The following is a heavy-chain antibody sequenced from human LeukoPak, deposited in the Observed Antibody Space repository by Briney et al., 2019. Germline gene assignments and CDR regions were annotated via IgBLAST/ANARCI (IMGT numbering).Heavy chain of an antibody. D-gene: IGHD5-18*01. J-gene: IGHJ4*02. V-gene: IGHV3-48*03. CDR3: ARVGTWTQLWLDY. CDR1: GFTFSSYE. CDR2: ISSSGSTI. Sequence: GGSLRLSCAASGFTFSSYEMNWVRQAPGKGLEWVSYISSSGSTIYYADSVKGRFTISRDNAKNSLYLQMNSLRAEDTAVYYCARVGTWTQLWLDYWGQGTLVTVSS.